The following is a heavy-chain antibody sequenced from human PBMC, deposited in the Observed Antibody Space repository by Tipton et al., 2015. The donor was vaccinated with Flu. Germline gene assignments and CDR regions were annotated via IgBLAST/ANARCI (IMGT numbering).Heavy chain of an antibody. V-gene: IGHV3-53*01. CDR2: IYGGGTT. CDR3: ARGPQVPVWPYYYGMDV. CDR1: GFSVSNNY. Sequence: SLRLSCAASGFSVSNNYLSWVRQAPGKGLEWVSVIYGGGTTGYADSVKGRFTISRDKSKNALYLQMSSLRAEDTAVYYCARGPQVPVWPYYYGMDVWGQGTSVTVSS. J-gene: IGHJ6*02. D-gene: IGHD2-2*01.